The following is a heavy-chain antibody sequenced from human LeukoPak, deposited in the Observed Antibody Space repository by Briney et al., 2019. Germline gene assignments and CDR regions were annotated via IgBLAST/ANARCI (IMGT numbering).Heavy chain of an antibody. CDR2: IYTSGST. Sequence: SETLSLTCTVSGGSISSYYWSWIRQPAGKGLEWIGRIYTSGSTNYNPSLKSRVTMSVDTSENQFSLKLSSVTAADTAVCYCARDYYDSSGYQSGFDYWGQGTLVTVSS. V-gene: IGHV4-4*07. J-gene: IGHJ4*02. D-gene: IGHD3-22*01. CDR3: ARDYYDSSGYQSGFDY. CDR1: GGSISSYY.